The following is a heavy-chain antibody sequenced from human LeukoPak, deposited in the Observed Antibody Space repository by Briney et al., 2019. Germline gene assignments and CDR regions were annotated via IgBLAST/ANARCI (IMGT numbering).Heavy chain of an antibody. Sequence: PSETLSLTCTVSGGSISSYYWSWIRQPPGKGLEWIGYIYYSGGTNYNPSLKSRVTISVDTSKNQFSLKLSSVTAADTAVYYCARGTGYSYGLWYFDYWGQGTLVTVSS. V-gene: IGHV4-59*01. CDR2: IYYSGGT. CDR3: ARGTGYSYGLWYFDY. D-gene: IGHD5-18*01. CDR1: GGSISSYY. J-gene: IGHJ4*02.